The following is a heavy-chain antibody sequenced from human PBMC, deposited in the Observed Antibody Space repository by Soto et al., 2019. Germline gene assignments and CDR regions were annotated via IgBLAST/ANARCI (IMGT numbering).Heavy chain of an antibody. CDR2: ISGSGGST. V-gene: IGHV3-23*01. CDR1: GFTFSSYA. Sequence: GGSLRLSCAAPGFTFSSYAMSWVRQAPGKGLEWVSAISGSGGSTYYADSVKGRFTISRDNSKNTLYLQMNSLRAEDTAVYYCAKSSLYYGSGSYYNPLDYWGQGTLVTVSS. D-gene: IGHD3-10*01. J-gene: IGHJ4*02. CDR3: AKSSLYYGSGSYYNPLDY.